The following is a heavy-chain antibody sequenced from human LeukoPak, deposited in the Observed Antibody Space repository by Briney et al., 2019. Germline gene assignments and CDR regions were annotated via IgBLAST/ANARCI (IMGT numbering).Heavy chain of an antibody. Sequence: SETLSLTCAVYGGSFSGYYWSWIRQPPGKGLEWIGEINHSGSTNYNPSLKSRVTISIDTSKNQFSQKLSAVTAADTAVYYCARGITLVIRNGFYPWGQGTLVTVSS. D-gene: IGHD3-22*01. CDR1: GGSFSGYY. CDR2: INHSGST. J-gene: IGHJ5*02. V-gene: IGHV4-34*01. CDR3: ARGITLVIRNGFYP.